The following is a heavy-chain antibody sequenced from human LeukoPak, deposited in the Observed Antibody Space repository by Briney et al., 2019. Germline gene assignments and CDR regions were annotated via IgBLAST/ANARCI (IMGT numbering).Heavy chain of an antibody. CDR1: GGTFSSYA. J-gene: IGHJ4*02. D-gene: IGHD3-3*01. Sequence: ASVKVSCKASGGTFSSYAISWVRQAPGQGLEWMGRIIPIFGTANYAQKFQGRVTITTDESTSTAYMELSSLRSGDTAVYYCASFADFLDYWGQGTLVTVSS. V-gene: IGHV1-69*05. CDR2: IIPIFGTA. CDR3: ASFADFLDY.